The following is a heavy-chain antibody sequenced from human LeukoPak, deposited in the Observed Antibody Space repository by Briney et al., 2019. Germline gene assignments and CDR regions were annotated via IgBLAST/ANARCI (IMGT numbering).Heavy chain of an antibody. Sequence: GGSLRLSCAASGFTFSSYWRSWVRQAPGKGLEWVANIKQDGSEKYYVDSVKGRFTISRDNAKNSLYLQMNSLRAEDTAVYYCARVQGYYYASGSSYYFDYWGQGTLVTVSS. V-gene: IGHV3-7*01. CDR2: IKQDGSEK. J-gene: IGHJ4*02. CDR1: GFTFSSYW. CDR3: ARVQGYYYASGSSYYFDY. D-gene: IGHD3-10*01.